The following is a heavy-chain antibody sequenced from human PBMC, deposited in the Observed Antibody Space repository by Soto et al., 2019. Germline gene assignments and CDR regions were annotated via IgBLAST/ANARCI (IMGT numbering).Heavy chain of an antibody. D-gene: IGHD2-15*01. CDR2: IYYSGST. CDR3: AGFSEVAATEINWFDP. Sequence: TLSLTCTVSGASINSGDYYWSWIRQPPGKGLEWIGYIYYSGSTYYNPSLKSRVTISVDTSKNQFSLKLSSVTAADPAVYYCAGFSEVAATEINWFDPWRQGNLVTVSS. V-gene: IGHV4-30-4*01. CDR1: GASINSGDYY. J-gene: IGHJ5*02.